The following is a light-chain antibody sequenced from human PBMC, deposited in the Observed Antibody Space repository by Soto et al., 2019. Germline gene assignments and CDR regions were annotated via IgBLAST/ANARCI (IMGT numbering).Light chain of an antibody. CDR2: VAS. CDR3: QQYNNWPPYT. Sequence: EIVMTQSPATLSVSPGERATFSCRASQSVSSNLAWYQQKPGQAPRLLIYVASTRATDIPARFSGSGSGTEFTLTISTLQSEDFAVYYCQQYNNWPPYTFGQGTKLDIK. J-gene: IGKJ2*01. CDR1: QSVSSN. V-gene: IGKV3-15*01.